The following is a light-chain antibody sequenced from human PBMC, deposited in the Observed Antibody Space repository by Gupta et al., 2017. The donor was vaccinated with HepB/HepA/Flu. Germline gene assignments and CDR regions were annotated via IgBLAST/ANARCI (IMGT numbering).Light chain of an antibody. CDR1: SLRSYY. CDR2: GKN. V-gene: IGLV3-19*01. J-gene: IGLJ2*01. CDR3: NSRVSSGNHVV. Sequence: SSELTQDPAVSVAFGQTVRITCQGDSLRSYYASWYQQKPGQAPVLVIYGKNNRPSGIPDRFSGSSSGNTASLTITGAQAEDEADYYCNSRVSSGNHVVFGGGTKLTVL.